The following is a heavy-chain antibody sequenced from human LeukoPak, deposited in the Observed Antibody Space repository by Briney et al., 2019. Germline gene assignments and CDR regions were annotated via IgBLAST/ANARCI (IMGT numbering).Heavy chain of an antibody. Sequence: ASVKVSCKVSGYTLTELSMHWVRQAPGKGLEWMGGFDPEDGETIYAQKFQGRVTMTEDTSTDTAYMELSSLRSEDTAVYYRAARNYRSNAFDIWGQGTMVTVSS. CDR3: AARNYRSNAFDI. V-gene: IGHV1-24*01. CDR1: GYTLTELS. CDR2: FDPEDGET. J-gene: IGHJ3*02. D-gene: IGHD1-7*01.